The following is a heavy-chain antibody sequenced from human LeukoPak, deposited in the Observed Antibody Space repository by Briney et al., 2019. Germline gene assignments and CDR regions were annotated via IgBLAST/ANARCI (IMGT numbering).Heavy chain of an antibody. Sequence: ASVKVSCKASGYTFTGYYMHWVRQAPGQGLEWMGWINPNSGGTNYAQKFQGRVTMTRDTSISTAYMELSRLRSDDTAVYYCAREEDYDILTGYYNWFDPWGQGTLVTVSS. J-gene: IGHJ5*02. CDR1: GYTFTGYY. CDR2: INPNSGGT. CDR3: AREEDYDILTGYYNWFDP. V-gene: IGHV1-2*02. D-gene: IGHD3-9*01.